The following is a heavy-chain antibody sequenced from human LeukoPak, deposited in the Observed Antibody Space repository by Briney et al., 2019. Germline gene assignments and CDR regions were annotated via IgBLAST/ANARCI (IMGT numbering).Heavy chain of an antibody. CDR1: GGSFSGYY. J-gene: IGHJ6*03. Sequence: SETLSLTCAVYGGSFSGYYWSWIRQPPGKGLEWIGEINHSGSTNYNPSLKSRVTISVDTSKNQFSLKLSSVTAADTAVYYCARGKGTYYYDSSSYSARTYYYMDVWGKGTTVTVSS. D-gene: IGHD3-22*01. CDR3: ARGKGTYYYDSSSYSARTYYYMDV. CDR2: INHSGST. V-gene: IGHV4-34*01.